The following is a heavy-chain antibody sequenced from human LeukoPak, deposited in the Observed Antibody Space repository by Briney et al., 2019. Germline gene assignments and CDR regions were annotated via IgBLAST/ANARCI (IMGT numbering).Heavy chain of an antibody. CDR2: INHSGST. Sequence: SETLSLTCAVYGGSFSGYYWSWIRQPPGKGLEWIGEINHSGSTNYNPSLKSRVTISVDTSKNQFSLKLSSVTAADTAVYYCARRYYMDVWGKGTTVTISS. CDR1: GGSFSGYY. CDR3: ARRYYMDV. J-gene: IGHJ6*03. V-gene: IGHV4-34*01.